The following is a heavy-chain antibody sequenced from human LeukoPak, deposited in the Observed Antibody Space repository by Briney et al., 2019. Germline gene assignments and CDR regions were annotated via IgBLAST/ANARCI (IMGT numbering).Heavy chain of an antibody. CDR1: GGSISSGGYS. J-gene: IGHJ4*03. Sequence: PSETLSPTCAVSGGSISSGGYSWSWLRQPPGKGLEWIGYIYHSGSTYYNPSLKSRVTISVDRSKNQFSLKLSSVTAADTAVYYCARLYSSSWYYFDYWGQGTTVTVSS. V-gene: IGHV4-30-2*01. CDR3: ARLYSSSWYYFDY. CDR2: IYHSGST. D-gene: IGHD6-13*01.